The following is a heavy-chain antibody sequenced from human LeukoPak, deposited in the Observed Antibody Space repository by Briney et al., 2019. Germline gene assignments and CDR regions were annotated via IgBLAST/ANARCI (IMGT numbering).Heavy chain of an antibody. CDR1: GGSFSGYY. CDR3: ARGRYPVLN. V-gene: IGHV4-34*01. Sequence: SETLSLTCAVYGGSFSGYYLSWIRQPLGKVLEWIGEISDSGSTNYNPSLKSRVTISIDTSKKQFSLKLSSVTAADTAVYYCARGRYPVLNWGQGTLVSVSS. D-gene: IGHD1-14*01. CDR2: ISDSGST. J-gene: IGHJ4*02.